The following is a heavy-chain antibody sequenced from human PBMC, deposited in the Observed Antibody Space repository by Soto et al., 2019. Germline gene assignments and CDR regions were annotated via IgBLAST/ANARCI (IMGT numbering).Heavy chain of an antibody. J-gene: IGHJ4*02. V-gene: IGHV3-30-3*01. CDR2: ISYDGSNK. Sequence: QVQLVESGVGVVQPGRSLRLSCAASGFTFSSYAMHWVRQAPGKGLEWVAVISYDGSNKYYADSVKGRFTISRDNSKNTLYLQMNSLRAEDTAVYYCAREDDFRSGFAGTHFDYWGQGTLVTVSS. D-gene: IGHD3-3*01. CDR1: GFTFSSYA. CDR3: AREDDFRSGFAGTHFDY.